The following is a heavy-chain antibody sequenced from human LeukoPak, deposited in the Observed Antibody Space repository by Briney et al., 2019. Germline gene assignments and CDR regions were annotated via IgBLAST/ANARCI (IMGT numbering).Heavy chain of an antibody. J-gene: IGHJ4*02. V-gene: IGHV4-4*07. CDR1: GGSFSIYY. CDR3: ARGPTTVTRAFDY. D-gene: IGHD4-17*01. Sequence: PSETLSLTFTVSGGSFSIYYWSWIRQPAGKGLEYIGRIYTSGSTNYNPSLKSRVTMSVDTSNNQFSLKRSSVTAADTAVYYCARGPTTVTRAFDYWGQGTLVTVSS. CDR2: IYTSGST.